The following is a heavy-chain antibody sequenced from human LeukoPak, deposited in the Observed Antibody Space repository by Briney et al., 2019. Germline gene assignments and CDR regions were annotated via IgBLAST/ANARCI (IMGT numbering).Heavy chain of an antibody. J-gene: IGHJ4*02. CDR1: GFTFSYYA. D-gene: IGHD6-13*01. V-gene: IGHV3-23*01. CDR2: ISGSGGNT. Sequence: GGSLRLSCAASGFTFSYYAMSWVRQAPGKGLEWVSAISGSGGNTYYADSVKGRFTISRDNSKNTLYLQMSSLRAEDTAVYYCAKDRSSSWYPSDYWGQGTLVTVSS. CDR3: AKDRSSSWYPSDY.